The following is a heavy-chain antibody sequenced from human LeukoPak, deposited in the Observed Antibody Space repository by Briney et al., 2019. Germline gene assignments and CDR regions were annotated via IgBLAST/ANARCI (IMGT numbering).Heavy chain of an antibody. J-gene: IGHJ6*03. Sequence: PSETLSLTCTVSGGSISSSSYYWGWIRQPPGKGLEWIRSIYYSGSTYYNPSLKSRVTISVDTSKNQFSLNLSSVTAADTAVYYCARWSGSVTARNYYYYMDVWGEGTTVTVSS. CDR1: GGSISSSSYY. CDR3: ARWSGSVTARNYYYYMDV. CDR2: IYYSGST. D-gene: IGHD6-6*01. V-gene: IGHV4-39*07.